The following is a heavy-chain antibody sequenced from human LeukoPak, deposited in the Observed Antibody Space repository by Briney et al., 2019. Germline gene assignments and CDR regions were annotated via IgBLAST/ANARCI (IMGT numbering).Heavy chain of an antibody. CDR2: IYHSGST. J-gene: IGHJ4*02. Sequence: SETLSLTCTVSGGSISSGGYYWSWIRQPPGKGLEWIGYIYHSGSTYYNPSLKSRVTISVDRSKNQFSLKLSSVTAADTAVYYCASGAYGSGTSLIDYWGQGTLVTVSS. CDR1: GGSISSGGYY. CDR3: ASGAYGSGTSLIDY. V-gene: IGHV4-30-2*02. D-gene: IGHD3-10*01.